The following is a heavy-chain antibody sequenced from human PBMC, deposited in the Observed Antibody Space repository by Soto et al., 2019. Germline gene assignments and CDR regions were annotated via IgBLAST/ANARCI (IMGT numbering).Heavy chain of an antibody. D-gene: IGHD1-26*01. CDR2: IYSGGST. Sequence: PGGSLRLSCAASGFTVSRDYMNWVRQAPGKGLEWVSVIYSGGSTYYADSVKGRFTISRDNSKNTLYLQMNSLRAEDTAVYYCARSGSFLGPVDYWGQGTLVTVSS. J-gene: IGHJ4*02. V-gene: IGHV3-53*01. CDR1: GFTVSRDY. CDR3: ARSGSFLGPVDY.